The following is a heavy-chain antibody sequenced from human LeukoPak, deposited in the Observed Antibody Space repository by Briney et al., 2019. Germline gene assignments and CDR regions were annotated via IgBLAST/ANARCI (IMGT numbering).Heavy chain of an antibody. CDR1: GYSFTSYW. V-gene: IGHV5-51*01. J-gene: IGHJ6*03. CDR2: ICPGDSDT. D-gene: IGHD6-19*01. Sequence: GESLKISCKGSGYSFTSYWIGWVRQMPGKGLEWMGIICPGDSDTRYSPSFQGQVTISADKSISTAYLQWSSLKASDTAMYYCARQSSGWSPYYYYYMDVWGKGTTVTISS. CDR3: ARQSSGWSPYYYYYMDV.